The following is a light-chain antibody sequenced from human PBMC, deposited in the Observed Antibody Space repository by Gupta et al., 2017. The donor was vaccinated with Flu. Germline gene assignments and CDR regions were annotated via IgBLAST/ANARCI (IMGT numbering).Light chain of an antibody. V-gene: IGLV1-44*01. Sequence: QSVLTQPPSASGTPGQRVTISCSGSSSNIGSNTVNWYQQLPGTAPNLLIYSSNQRPSGVPDRFSGSKSGTSASLAISGLQSEDEADYYCAAWDDSLNGLWVFGGGTKLTVL. CDR2: SSN. CDR1: SSNIGSNT. CDR3: AAWDDSLNGLWV. J-gene: IGLJ3*02.